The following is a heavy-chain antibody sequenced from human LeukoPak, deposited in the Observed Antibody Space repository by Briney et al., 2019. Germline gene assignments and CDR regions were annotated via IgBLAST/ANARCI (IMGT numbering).Heavy chain of an antibody. CDR3: AKRRFLESTPYYFDY. CDR2: ISGGGDYT. J-gene: IGHJ4*02. CDR1: GFTFSSYT. D-gene: IGHD3-3*01. V-gene: IGHV3-23*01. Sequence: PGESLRLSCAASGFTFSSYTLSWVRQAPGRGLEWVSTISGGGDYTSYADSVKGRFTISRDNSKNTLYLQMNGLRVEDSALYYCAKRRFLESTPYYFDYWGQGTLVTVSS.